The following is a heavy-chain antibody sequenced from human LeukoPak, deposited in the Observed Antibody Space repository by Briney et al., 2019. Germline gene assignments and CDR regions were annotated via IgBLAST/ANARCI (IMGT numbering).Heavy chain of an antibody. Sequence: SETLSLTCAVYGGSFSGYYWSWIRQPPGKGLEWIGEINHSGSTNYNPSLKSRVTISVDRSKNQFSLKLSSVTAADTAVYYCASRNKIYGDPVDYWGQGTLVTVSS. CDR2: INHSGST. V-gene: IGHV4-34*01. CDR1: GGSFSGYY. J-gene: IGHJ4*02. D-gene: IGHD4-17*01. CDR3: ASRNKIYGDPVDY.